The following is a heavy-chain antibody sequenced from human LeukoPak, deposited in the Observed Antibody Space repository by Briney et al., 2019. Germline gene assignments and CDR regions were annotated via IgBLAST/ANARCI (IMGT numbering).Heavy chain of an antibody. CDR1: GFTFSSYG. V-gene: IGHV3-30*18. Sequence: GGSLRLSCAASGFTFSSYGMHWVRQAPGKGLEWVAVISYDGSNKYYADSVKGRFTISRDNSKNTLYLQMNSLRAEDTAVYYCAKEISPYGDFDYWGQGTLATVSS. J-gene: IGHJ4*02. D-gene: IGHD4-17*01. CDR3: AKEISPYGDFDY. CDR2: ISYDGSNK.